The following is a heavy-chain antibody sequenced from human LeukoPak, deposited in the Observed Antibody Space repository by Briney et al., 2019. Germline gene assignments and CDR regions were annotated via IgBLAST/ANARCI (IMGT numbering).Heavy chain of an antibody. CDR2: ISYDGSNK. D-gene: IGHD3-10*01. Sequence: GGSLRLSCAASGFTFSNYAMHWVRQAPGNGLEWVTVISYDGSNKYYADSVKGRFAISRDNSKNTLYLQMNSLRAEDTAVYYCARPLTHMVRGEKGAFDIWGQGTMVTVSS. V-gene: IGHV3-30*09. J-gene: IGHJ3*02. CDR1: GFTFSNYA. CDR3: ARPLTHMVRGEKGAFDI.